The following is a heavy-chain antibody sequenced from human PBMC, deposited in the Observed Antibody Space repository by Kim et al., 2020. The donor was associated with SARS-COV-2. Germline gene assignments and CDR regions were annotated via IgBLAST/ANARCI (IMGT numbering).Heavy chain of an antibody. J-gene: IGHJ4*02. CDR3: AKDDY. Sequence: VSGISGSGGSTYYADSGKGRFTISRDNSKNTLYLQMNSLRAEDTAVYYCAKDDYWGQGTLVTVSS. V-gene: IGHV3-23*01. CDR2: ISGSGGST.